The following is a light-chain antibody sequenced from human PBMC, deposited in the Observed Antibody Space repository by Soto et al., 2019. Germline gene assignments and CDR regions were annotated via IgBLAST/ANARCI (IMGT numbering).Light chain of an antibody. Sequence: QAVVTQPPSVSGAPGQTVTISCTGSSSNIGAGYNVHWYQQFPGTAPKLLIYANTNRPSGVPDRFSGSESGTSASLAITGLQAEDEADYYCQSYDSSLRVVFGGGAKLTVL. CDR3: QSYDSSLRVV. CDR1: SSNIGAGYN. CDR2: ANT. J-gene: IGLJ3*02. V-gene: IGLV1-40*01.